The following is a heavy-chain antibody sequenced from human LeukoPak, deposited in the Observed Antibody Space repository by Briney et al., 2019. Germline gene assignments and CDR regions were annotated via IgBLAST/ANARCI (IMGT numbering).Heavy chain of an antibody. CDR3: ARLAPGNYDILTGDPKVVFDY. V-gene: IGHV4-59*01. CDR1: GGSISSFF. CDR2: VHSSGST. J-gene: IGHJ4*02. Sequence: SETLSLTCTVSGGSISSFFWSWIRQPPGKGLEWIGYVHSSGSTKYNPSLKSRLIISVDMSKNQFSLKLRSVSVADMAVYYCARLAPGNYDILTGDPKVVFDYWGQGALVTVSS. D-gene: IGHD3-9*01.